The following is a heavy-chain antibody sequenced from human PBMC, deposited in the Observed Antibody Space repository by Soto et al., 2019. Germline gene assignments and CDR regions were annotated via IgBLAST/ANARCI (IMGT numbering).Heavy chain of an antibody. CDR2: INNAGTT. V-gene: IGHV3-66*01. CDR3: VRENYYYGMDV. Sequence: GGSLRLSCAASGFDASVNFMTWVRQAPGRGLEWVSVINNAGTTFYADSVKGRFAISGDKSKNTLYLQMNSLRVEDTAIYYCVRENYYYGMDVWGQGTAVTVSS. J-gene: IGHJ6*02. CDR1: GFDASVNF.